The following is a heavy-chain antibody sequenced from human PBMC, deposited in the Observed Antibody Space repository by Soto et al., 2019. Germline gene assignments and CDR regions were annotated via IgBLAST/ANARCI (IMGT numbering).Heavy chain of an antibody. CDR3: AREVRDTAVAAFDY. CDR1: GFTFSSYS. J-gene: IGHJ4*02. CDR2: ISSSISTM. V-gene: IGHV3-48*02. D-gene: IGHD5-18*01. Sequence: EVQLVESGGGLVQPGGSLRLSCAASGFTFSSYSMNWVRQAPGKGLEWLSYISSSISTMHYADSVKGRFTISRDNAKNSLYPQINSLRDEDTAVYYCAREVRDTAVAAFDYWGQGTLVTVSS.